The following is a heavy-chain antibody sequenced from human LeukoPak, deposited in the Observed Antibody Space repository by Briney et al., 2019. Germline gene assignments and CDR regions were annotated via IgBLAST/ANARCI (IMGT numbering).Heavy chain of an antibody. V-gene: IGHV1-8*01. D-gene: IGHD2-2*01. CDR1: GYTFTSYD. CDR3: ARGRDLYCSSTSCSEDYGMDV. Sequence: RWASVKVSCKASGYTFTSYDINWVRQATGQGLEWMGWMNPNSGNTGYAQKFQGRVTMTRNTSISTAYMELSSLRSEDTAVYYCARGRDLYCSSTSCSEDYGMDVWSQGTTVTVSS. CDR2: MNPNSGNT. J-gene: IGHJ6*02.